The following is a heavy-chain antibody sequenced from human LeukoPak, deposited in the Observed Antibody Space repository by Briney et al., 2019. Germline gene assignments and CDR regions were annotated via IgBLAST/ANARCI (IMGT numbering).Heavy chain of an antibody. CDR3: AKVPVGATPDYYYMDV. J-gene: IGHJ6*03. Sequence: GGSLRLSCAASGFTFSSYWMHWVRQAPGKGLVWVSRINSDGGGTSYTDSVKGRFTISRDNAKNTLYLQMNSLRAEDTAVYYCAKVPVGATPDYYYMDVWGKGTTVTISS. D-gene: IGHD1-26*01. CDR2: INSDGGGT. CDR1: GFTFSSYW. V-gene: IGHV3-74*01.